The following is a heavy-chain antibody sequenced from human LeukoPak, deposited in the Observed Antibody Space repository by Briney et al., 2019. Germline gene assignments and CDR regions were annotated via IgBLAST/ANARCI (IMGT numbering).Heavy chain of an antibody. D-gene: IGHD2-8*01. CDR1: GFTFSTYW. V-gene: IGHV3-7*01. CDR2: IKQDDSEI. Sequence: EGSLRLSCAASGFTFSTYWMTWVRHAPGKGLEWVANIKQDDSEIYYVDSVKGRFAISRDNAKNSLYLQMNSLRAEDTAVYYCARDNNGPDYWGQGTLVTVSS. CDR3: ARDNNGPDY. J-gene: IGHJ4*02.